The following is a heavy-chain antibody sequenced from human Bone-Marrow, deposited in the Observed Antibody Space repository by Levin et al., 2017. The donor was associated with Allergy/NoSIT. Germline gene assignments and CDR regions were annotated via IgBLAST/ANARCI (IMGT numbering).Heavy chain of an antibody. D-gene: IGHD3-9*01. V-gene: IGHV4-61*02. CDR3: ARVSPAPHDILTGYSEGYFDY. CDR1: GGSISSGNYY. CDR2: IYISGST. Sequence: LRLSCTVSGGSISSGNYYWSWIRQPAGKGLEWIGRIYISGSTNYNPSLKSRVTISVDTSKNQFSLKLSSVTAADTAVYYCARVSPAPHDILTGYSEGYFDYWGQGTLVTVSS. J-gene: IGHJ4*02.